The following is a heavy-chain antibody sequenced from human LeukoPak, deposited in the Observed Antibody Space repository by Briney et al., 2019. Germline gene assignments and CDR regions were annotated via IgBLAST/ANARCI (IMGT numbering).Heavy chain of an antibody. J-gene: IGHJ4*02. Sequence: GGSLRLSCAASGFTFSSHGINWVRQAPGKGLEWVSGISPSGSISYYADSVKGRFTISRDNSKNTVSLQMNSLRAEDTAVYYCARDWYHAIDYWGQGTLVTVSS. CDR1: GFTFSSHG. V-gene: IGHV3-23*01. D-gene: IGHD2-2*01. CDR3: ARDWYHAIDY. CDR2: ISPSGSIS.